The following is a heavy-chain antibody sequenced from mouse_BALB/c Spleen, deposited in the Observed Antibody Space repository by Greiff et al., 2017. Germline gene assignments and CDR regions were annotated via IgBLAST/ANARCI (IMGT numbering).Heavy chain of an antibody. V-gene: IGHV5-9-3*01. CDR2: ISSGGSYT. D-gene: IGHD2-1*01. Sequence: EVQGVESGGGLVKPGGSLKLSCAASGFTFSSYAMSWVRQTPEKRLEWVATISSGGSYTYYPDSVKGRFTISRDNAKNTLYLQMSSLRSEDTAMYYCARLGIYYGNSYAMDYWGQGTSVTVSS. CDR3: ARLGIYYGNSYAMDY. CDR1: GFTFSSYA. J-gene: IGHJ4*01.